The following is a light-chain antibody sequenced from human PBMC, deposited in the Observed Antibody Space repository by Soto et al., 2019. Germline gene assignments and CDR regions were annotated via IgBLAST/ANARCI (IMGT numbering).Light chain of an antibody. CDR1: QGIRNY. CDR3: QKYSSAPFT. CDR2: AAS. Sequence: DIQMTQSPSSLSASVGDRVTITCRASQGIRNYLAWYRQRPGKVPKLLIYAASTLQSGVPSRFSGSGSGTDFTLTISSLQPEDVAAYYCQKYSSAPFTFGPGTKVDIK. J-gene: IGKJ3*01. V-gene: IGKV1-27*01.